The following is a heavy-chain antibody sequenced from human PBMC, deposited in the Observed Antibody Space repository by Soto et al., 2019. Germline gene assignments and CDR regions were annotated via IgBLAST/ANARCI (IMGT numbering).Heavy chain of an antibody. J-gene: IGHJ4*02. D-gene: IGHD2-21*02. V-gene: IGHV4-59*08. CDR1: GGSISSYY. CDR2: IYYSGSI. CDR3: ARQRTSVVTQAYFDV. Sequence: SETLSLTCTVSGGSISSYYGSCIRQPPGKGLEWIGYIYYSGSINYNPSLRSRVTISVDTSKDQFSLKLKSVTAADTALYFCARQRTSVVTQAYFDVWGPGSLVTAPQ.